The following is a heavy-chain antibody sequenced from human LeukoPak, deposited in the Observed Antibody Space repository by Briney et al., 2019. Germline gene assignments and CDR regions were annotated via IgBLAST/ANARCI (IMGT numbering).Heavy chain of an antibody. CDR2: INPSGGST. CDR3: ARTAGRTFDY. Sequence: ASVKVSCKASGYAFTSYFMHWARQAPGQGLEWMGIINPSGGSTSYAQKFQGRVTMTRDTSTSTVYMELSSLRSEDTAVYYCARTAGRTFDYWGQGTLVTVSS. CDR1: GYAFTSYF. V-gene: IGHV1-46*01. D-gene: IGHD6-6*01. J-gene: IGHJ4*02.